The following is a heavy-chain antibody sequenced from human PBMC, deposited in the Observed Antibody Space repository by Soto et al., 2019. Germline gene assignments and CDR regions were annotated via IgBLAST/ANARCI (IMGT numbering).Heavy chain of an antibody. CDR2: MNAGVGNT. Sequence: HVVLVQSGADLKTPGASVTISCKASGYTFTDYALHWVRQAPGPRLEWMGWMNAGVGNTLYSQKFQGRITITRDTSASTAYMESKRLKSEDTAIYYCARATGYTFGSLNYWGPGTLVTVSS. CDR1: GYTFTDYA. V-gene: IGHV1-3*01. D-gene: IGHD5-18*01. J-gene: IGHJ4*02. CDR3: ARATGYTFGSLNY.